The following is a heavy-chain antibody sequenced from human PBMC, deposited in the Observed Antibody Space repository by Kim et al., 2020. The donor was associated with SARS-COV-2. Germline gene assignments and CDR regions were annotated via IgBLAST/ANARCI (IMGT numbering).Heavy chain of an antibody. CDR2: IKQDGSER. Sequence: GGSLRLSCAASGFTFSNYWMSWVRQAPGKGLEWVANIKQDGSERYYVDSMKGRFTISRDNAKNSLFLQMNSLRAEDTAVYYCARYRCSSSSCFQDYWGQGTLVTVSS. CDR3: ARYRCSSSSCFQDY. V-gene: IGHV3-7*03. D-gene: IGHD2-2*01. J-gene: IGHJ4*02. CDR1: GFTFSNYW.